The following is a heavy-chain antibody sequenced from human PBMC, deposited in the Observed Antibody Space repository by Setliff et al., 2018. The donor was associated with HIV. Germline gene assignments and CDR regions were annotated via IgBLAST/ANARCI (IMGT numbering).Heavy chain of an antibody. CDR1: WESKINHD. CDR3: VGVPSYYGTGTLWV. J-gene: IGHJ6*04. V-gene: IGHV4-59*11. CDR2: MFRGGGR. Sequence: LSLTCSVSWESKINHDWGWIWQSPGRGLEWIGSMFRGGGRQFQPSLASRVSISGATSKNQFSLKMTSVTPADTAVYFCVGVPSYYGTGTLWVWGKGITVTVSS. D-gene: IGHD3-10*01.